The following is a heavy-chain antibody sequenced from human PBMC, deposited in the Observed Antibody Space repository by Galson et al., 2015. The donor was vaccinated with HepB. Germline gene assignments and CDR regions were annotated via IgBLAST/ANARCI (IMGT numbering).Heavy chain of an antibody. CDR3: ARVLGRASGYKVDPFDY. J-gene: IGHJ4*02. V-gene: IGHV1-69*13. Sequence: SVKVSCKASGGTFSSYAISWVRQAPGQGLEWMGGIIPIFGTANYAQKFQGRVTITADESTSTAYMELSSLRSEDTAVYYCARVLGRASGYKVDPFDYWGQGTLVTVSS. D-gene: IGHD3-22*01. CDR1: GGTFSSYA. CDR2: IIPIFGTA.